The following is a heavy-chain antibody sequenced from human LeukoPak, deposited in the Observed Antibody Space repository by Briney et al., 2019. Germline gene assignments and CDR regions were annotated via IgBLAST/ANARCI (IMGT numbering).Heavy chain of an antibody. V-gene: IGHV4-34*01. CDR3: ARVFPSVGSYFDY. CDR2: INHSGST. J-gene: IGHJ4*02. Sequence: SETLSLTCAVYGGSFSGYYWSWIRQPPGKGLEWIGEINHSGSTYYNPSLKSRVTISVDRSKNQFSLKLSSVTAADTAVYYCARVFPSVGSYFDYWGQGTLVTVSS. CDR1: GGSFSGYY. D-gene: IGHD3-10*01.